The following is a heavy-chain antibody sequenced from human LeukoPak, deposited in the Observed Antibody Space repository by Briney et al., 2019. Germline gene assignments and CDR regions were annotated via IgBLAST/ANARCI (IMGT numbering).Heavy chain of an antibody. CDR1: GFTFSSYS. V-gene: IGHV3-21*04. D-gene: IGHD5-18*01. J-gene: IGHJ4*02. Sequence: PGGSLRLSCAASGFTFSSYSMNWVRQAPGKGLEWVSSISSSSSYIYYADSVKGRFTISRDNAKNTLYLQMNSLRAEDTAVYYCAKQGGYSYGLDYWGQGTLVTVSS. CDR2: ISSSSSYI. CDR3: AKQGGYSYGLDY.